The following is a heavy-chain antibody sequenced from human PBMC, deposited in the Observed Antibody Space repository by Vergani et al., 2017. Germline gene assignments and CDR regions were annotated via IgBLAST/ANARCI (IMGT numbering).Heavy chain of an antibody. Sequence: EVQLVESGGGLVQPGGSLRLSCAASGFTFSSYSMNWVRQAPGKGLEWVSYISSSSSTIYYADSVKGRFTISRDNAKNSLYLQMNSLRAEDTAVYYCARATGAGLYYYYYYYMDGWGKGTTVTVSS. CDR3: ARATGAGLYYYYYYYMDG. J-gene: IGHJ6*03. D-gene: IGHD4-17*01. CDR1: GFTFSSYS. V-gene: IGHV3-48*01. CDR2: ISSSSSTI.